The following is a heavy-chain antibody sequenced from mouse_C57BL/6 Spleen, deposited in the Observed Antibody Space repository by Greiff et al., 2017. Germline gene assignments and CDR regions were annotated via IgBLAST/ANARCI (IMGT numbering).Heavy chain of an antibody. CDR1: GYSITSGYY. CDR2: ISYDGSN. V-gene: IGHV3-6*01. Sequence: EVQRVESGPGLVKPSQSLSLTCSVTGYSITSGYYWNWIRQFPGNKLEWMGYISYDGSNKYNPSIKNRISITRDTSTNQFFLKLNSVTTEDTATYYCARHSPYYAMDYWGQGTSVTVSS. J-gene: IGHJ4*01. CDR3: ARHSPYYAMDY. D-gene: IGHD2-12*01.